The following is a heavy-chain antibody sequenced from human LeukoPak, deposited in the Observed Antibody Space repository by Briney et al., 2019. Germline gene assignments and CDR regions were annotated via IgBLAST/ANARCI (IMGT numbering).Heavy chain of an antibody. J-gene: IGHJ4*02. CDR1: GFTVSSNY. CDR3: FVWLVRYYFDY. V-gene: IGHV3-53*01. D-gene: IGHD6-19*01. CDR2: ISSGGST. Sequence: PAGGSLRLSCAASGFTVSSNYMSWVRQAPGKGLEWVSVISSGGSTYYADSVKGRFTISRDNSKNTLYLQMNSLRAEDTAVYYCFVWLVRYYFDYWGQGTLVTVSS.